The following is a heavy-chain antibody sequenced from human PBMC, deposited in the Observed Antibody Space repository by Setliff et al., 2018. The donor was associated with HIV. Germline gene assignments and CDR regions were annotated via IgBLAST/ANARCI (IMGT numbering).Heavy chain of an antibody. D-gene: IGHD3-3*01. CDR2: IYRGGSST. V-gene: IGHV3-23*03. Sequence: GALRLSCAASGFTFSSYAMSWVRQAPGKGLEWASLIYRGGSSTYYADSVKGRFTISRDNSKNTLYLQMNSLRAEDTAVYYCAKGVRHYDFWSGLGYWGQGTLVTVSS. J-gene: IGHJ4*02. CDR3: AKGVRHYDFWSGLGY. CDR1: GFTFSSYA.